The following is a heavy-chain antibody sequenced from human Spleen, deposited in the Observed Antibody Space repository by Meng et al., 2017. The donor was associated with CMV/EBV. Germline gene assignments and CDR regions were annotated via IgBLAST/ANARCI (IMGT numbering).Heavy chain of an antibody. CDR2: ISAYNGNT. CDR1: GYTFTSYG. J-gene: IGHJ4*02. D-gene: IGHD1-26*01. V-gene: IGHV1-18*01. CDR3: ARDLKVGALDYFDY. Sequence: ASGYTFTSYGISWVRQAPGQGLEWMGWISAYNGNTNYAQKLQGRVTMTTDTSTSTAYMELRGLRSDDTAVYYCARDLKVGALDYFDYWGQGTLVTVSS.